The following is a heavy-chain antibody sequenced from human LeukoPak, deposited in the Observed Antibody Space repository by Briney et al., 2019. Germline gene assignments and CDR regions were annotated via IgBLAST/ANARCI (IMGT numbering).Heavy chain of an antibody. CDR2: ISGSGGST. CDR1: GYTFSSYA. J-gene: IGHJ3*02. V-gene: IGHV3-23*01. Sequence: GASVKVSCKASGYTFSSYAMSWVRQAPGKGLEWVSAISGSGGSTYYADSVKGRFTISRDNSKNTLYLQMNSLRAEDTAVYYCAKDRVGYYDSSGYPTGDAFDIWGQGTMVTVSS. D-gene: IGHD3-22*01. CDR3: AKDRVGYYDSSGYPTGDAFDI.